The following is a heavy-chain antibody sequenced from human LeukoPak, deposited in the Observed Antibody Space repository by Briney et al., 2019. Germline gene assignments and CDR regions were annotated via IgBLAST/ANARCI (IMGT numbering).Heavy chain of an antibody. CDR1: GYTFTSYA. D-gene: IGHD3-3*01. CDR3: ARRYDFWSGYDLEHSYYYYMDV. V-gene: IGHV7-4-1*02. Sequence: ASVKVSCKASGYTFTSYAMNWVRQAPGQGLEWMGWINTNTGNPTYAQGFTGRFVFSLDTSVSTAYLQISSLKAEDTAVYYCARRYDFWSGYDLEHSYYYYMDVWGKGTTVTVSS. J-gene: IGHJ6*03. CDR2: INTNTGNP.